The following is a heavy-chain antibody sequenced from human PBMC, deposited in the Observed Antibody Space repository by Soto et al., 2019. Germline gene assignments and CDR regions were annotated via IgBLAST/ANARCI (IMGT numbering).Heavy chain of an antibody. V-gene: IGHV1-3*01. Sequence: ASVKVSCKASGYTFTSYAMHWVRQAPGQRLEWMGWINAGNGNTKYSQKFQGRVTMTGDTSTSTVYMELSSLRSEDTAVYYCARGVVTAIGGYWGQGTLVTVSS. D-gene: IGHD2-21*02. J-gene: IGHJ4*02. CDR3: ARGVVTAIGGY. CDR2: INAGNGNT. CDR1: GYTFTSYA.